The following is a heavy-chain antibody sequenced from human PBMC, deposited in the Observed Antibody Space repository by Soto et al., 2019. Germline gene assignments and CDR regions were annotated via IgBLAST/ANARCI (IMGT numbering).Heavy chain of an antibody. CDR3: RVWDGDASFYYYYGMDV. Sequence: QLQLQESGPGLVKPSETLSLTCTVSGGSISSSSYYWGWIRQPPGKGLEWIGSIYYSGSTYYNPSPKSRVTISVDPSKNQFSLKLSSVTAADTAVYYCRVWDGDASFYYYYGMDVWGQGTTVTVSS. CDR2: IYYSGST. D-gene: IGHD4-17*01. CDR1: GGSISSSSYY. J-gene: IGHJ6*02. V-gene: IGHV4-39*01.